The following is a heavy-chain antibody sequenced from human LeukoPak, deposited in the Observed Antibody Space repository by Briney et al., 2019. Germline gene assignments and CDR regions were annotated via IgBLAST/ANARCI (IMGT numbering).Heavy chain of an antibody. CDR2: INPNSGGT. Sequence: ASVKVSCKTAGYSFTGCYMHWVRQAPGQGLEWMGWINPNSGGTSSAQKFQGRVTMTRDTSITTVYMEVSWLTSDDTAIHYCARADRLHGGPYLIGPWGQGTLVTVSS. J-gene: IGHJ5*02. V-gene: IGHV1-2*02. CDR3: ARADRLHGGPYLIGP. D-gene: IGHD2-21*01. CDR1: GYSFTGCY.